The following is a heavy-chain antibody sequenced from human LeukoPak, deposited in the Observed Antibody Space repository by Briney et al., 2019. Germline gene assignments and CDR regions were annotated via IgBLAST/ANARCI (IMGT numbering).Heavy chain of an antibody. Sequence: PSDPLSLTCSLSGRPLSIYCWRWPRHPPGGGLEWVGNICDSGTTKYNPSVKSRATISMDTSKIQFFLNVNSVTDADTAVYYCARDRGLASRPVAFDVWGQGTLVSVSS. CDR2: ICDSGTT. D-gene: IGHD6-6*01. CDR1: GRPLSIYC. CDR3: ARDRGLASRPVAFDV. J-gene: IGHJ3*01. V-gene: IGHV4-59*01.